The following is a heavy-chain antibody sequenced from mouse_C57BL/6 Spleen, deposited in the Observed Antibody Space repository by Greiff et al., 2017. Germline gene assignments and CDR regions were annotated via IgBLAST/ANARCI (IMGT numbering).Heavy chain of an antibody. CDR2: ISYDGSN. V-gene: IGHV3-6*01. J-gene: IGHJ2*01. Sequence: EVQLQQSGPGLVKPSQSLSLTCSVTGYSITSGYYWNWIRQFPGNKLEWMGYISYDGSNNYNPSLKNRISITRDTSKNQFFLKLNSVTTEDTATYYCARDRGAGDFDYWGQGTTLTVSS. CDR3: ARDRGAGDFDY. CDR1: GYSITSGYY.